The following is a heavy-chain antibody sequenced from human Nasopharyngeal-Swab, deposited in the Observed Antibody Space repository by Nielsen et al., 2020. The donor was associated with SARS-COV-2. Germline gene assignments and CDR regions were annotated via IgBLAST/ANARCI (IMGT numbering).Heavy chain of an antibody. CDR2: INAGNGNT. Sequence: WSRQAPGRGLEWMGWINAGNGNTKYSQKFQGRVTITRDTSASTAYMELSSLRSEDTAVYYCASSTAAGTNYYYYYMDVWGKGTTVTVSS. V-gene: IGHV1-3*01. J-gene: IGHJ6*03. CDR3: ASSTAAGTNYYYYYMDV. D-gene: IGHD6-13*01.